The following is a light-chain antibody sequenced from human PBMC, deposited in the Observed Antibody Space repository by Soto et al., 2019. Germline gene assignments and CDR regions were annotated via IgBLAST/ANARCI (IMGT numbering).Light chain of an antibody. Sequence: DIQMTQSPSSLSASVGDRVTITCRASQGLSNYLAWYQQKPGKVPKLLIYAASTLQSGVPSRFSGSGSGTDFTLTISSLQPEEVATYDWQKYNSAPRTFGQGTKVEIK. CDR3: QKYNSAPRT. V-gene: IGKV1-27*01. CDR2: AAS. CDR1: QGLSNY. J-gene: IGKJ1*01.